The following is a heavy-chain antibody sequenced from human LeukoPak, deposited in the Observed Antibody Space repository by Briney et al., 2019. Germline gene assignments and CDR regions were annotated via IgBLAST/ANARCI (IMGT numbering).Heavy chain of an antibody. CDR1: GFTFSNYG. V-gene: IGHV3-30*03. D-gene: IGHD2-15*01. J-gene: IGHJ6*03. Sequence: GGSLRLSCAASGFTFSNYGMHWVRQAPGKGLEWVSFISYDGSNKYYADSVKGRFTISRDNAKNTLYLQVNSLRAEDTAVYYCARVGAPGRDYYYMDVWGKGTTVTVSS. CDR2: ISYDGSNK. CDR3: ARVGAPGRDYYYMDV.